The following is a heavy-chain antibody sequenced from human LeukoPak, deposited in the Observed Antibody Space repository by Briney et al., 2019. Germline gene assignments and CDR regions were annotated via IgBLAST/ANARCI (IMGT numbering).Heavy chain of an antibody. CDR3: ARDLTSSGWYGRAFDI. CDR1: GFTFSSYS. CDR2: ISSSSSTI. Sequence: PGGSLRLSCAASGFTFSSYSMNWVRQAPGKGLEWVSYISSSSSTIYYADSVKGRFTISRDNAKNSLNLQMNSLRDEDTAVYYCARDLTSSGWYGRAFDIWGQGTMVTVSS. J-gene: IGHJ3*02. V-gene: IGHV3-48*02. D-gene: IGHD6-19*01.